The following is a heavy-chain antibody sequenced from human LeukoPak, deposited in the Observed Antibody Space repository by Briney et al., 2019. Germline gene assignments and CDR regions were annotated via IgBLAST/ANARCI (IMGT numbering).Heavy chain of an antibody. CDR1: GYPFSGYY. V-gene: IGHV1-2*02. CDR2: INPNSGGT. CDR3: ARDTGDEQLVPPYYYYYYMDV. Sequence: ASVKVSCKASGYPFSGYYMHWVRQAPGQGLEWMGWINPNSGGTNYAQKFQGRVTMTRDTSISTAYMELSRLRSDDTAVYYCARDTGDEQLVPPYYYYYYMDVWGKGTTVTVSS. J-gene: IGHJ6*03. D-gene: IGHD6-6*01.